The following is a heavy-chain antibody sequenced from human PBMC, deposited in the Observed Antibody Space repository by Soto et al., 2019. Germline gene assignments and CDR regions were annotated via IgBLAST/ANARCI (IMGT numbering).Heavy chain of an antibody. J-gene: IGHJ6*02. V-gene: IGHV3-21*01. CDR1: GFTFSSYS. Sequence: GGSLRLSCAASGFTFSSYSMNWVRQAPGKGLEWVSSISSSSSYIYYADSVKGRFTISRDDSNNSLYLQMSSLRAEDTAVYYCARGTGHYYYGMDVWGQGTTVTSP. CDR3: ARGTGHYYYGMDV. CDR2: ISSSSSYI. D-gene: IGHD1-1*01.